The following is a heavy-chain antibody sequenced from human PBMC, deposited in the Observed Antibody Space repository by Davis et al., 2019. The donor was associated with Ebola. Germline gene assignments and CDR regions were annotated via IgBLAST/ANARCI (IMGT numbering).Heavy chain of an antibody. V-gene: IGHV3-7*01. CDR3: ARDPWDL. CDR2: IKEDGSAQ. CDR1: GITFTRNW. J-gene: IGHJ5*02. Sequence: GESLKISCAASGITFTRNWMSWVRQAPGKRLEWVANIKEDGSAQYYVDSVKGRFTISRDNAKNSLYLQMNTLGAEDTAVYYCARDPWDLWGQGTLVTVSS.